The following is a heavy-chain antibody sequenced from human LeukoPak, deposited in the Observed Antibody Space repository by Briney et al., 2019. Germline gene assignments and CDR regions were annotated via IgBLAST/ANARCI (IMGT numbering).Heavy chain of an antibody. CDR3: AREWFGELTVSYFDY. CDR1: GFTVSSYS. CDR2: ISSSSSYI. D-gene: IGHD3-10*01. Sequence: PGGSLRLSCAASGFTVSSYSMNWVRQAPGKGLEWVSSISSSSSYIYYADSVKGRFTISRDNAKNSLYLQMNSLRAEDTAVYYCAREWFGELTVSYFDYWGQGTLVTVSS. J-gene: IGHJ4*02. V-gene: IGHV3-21*01.